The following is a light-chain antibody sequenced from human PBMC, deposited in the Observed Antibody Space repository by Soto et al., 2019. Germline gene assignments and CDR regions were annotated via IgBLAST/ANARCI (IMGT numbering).Light chain of an antibody. Sequence: EIVMTQSPATLSVSPGERATLSCRASQSVSTNLARYQQRPGQAPRLLIYGASARATGIPARFSGSGSVTEFTLTISSVQSEDFAVYYCQQYNKWPLFTFGPGTRV. CDR3: QQYNKWPLFT. J-gene: IGKJ3*01. CDR1: QSVSTN. V-gene: IGKV3-15*01. CDR2: GAS.